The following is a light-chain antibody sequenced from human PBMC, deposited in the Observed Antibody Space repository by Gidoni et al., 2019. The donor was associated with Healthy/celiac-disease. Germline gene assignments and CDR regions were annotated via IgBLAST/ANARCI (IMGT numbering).Light chain of an antibody. J-gene: IGKJ2*01. Sequence: DIQMTQSPSSLSASVGDRVTITCRASQSIGSYVNWYQQKPGKAPKLLISAASSLQSGVHLRFSGSGSGTDFPPTISRRQTEDFANYCLQQSYRTPYTFGQGTKLEIK. CDR1: QSIGSY. CDR2: AAS. CDR3: QQSYRTPYT. V-gene: IGKV1-39*01.